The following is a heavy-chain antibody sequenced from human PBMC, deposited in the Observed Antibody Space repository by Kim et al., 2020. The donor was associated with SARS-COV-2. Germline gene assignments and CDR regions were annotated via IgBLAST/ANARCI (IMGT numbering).Heavy chain of an antibody. J-gene: IGHJ4*02. CDR1: GGSISSSSYY. D-gene: IGHD3-3*01. V-gene: IGHV4-39*01. CDR3: ARRGLYYDFWSGYYKGGFFDY. CDR2: IYYSGST. Sequence: SETLSLTCTVSGGSISSSSYYWGWIRQPPGKGLEWIGSIYYSGSTYYNPSLKSRVTISVDTSKNQFSLKLSSVTAADTAVYYCARRGLYYDFWSGYYKGGFFDYWGQGXLVTVSS.